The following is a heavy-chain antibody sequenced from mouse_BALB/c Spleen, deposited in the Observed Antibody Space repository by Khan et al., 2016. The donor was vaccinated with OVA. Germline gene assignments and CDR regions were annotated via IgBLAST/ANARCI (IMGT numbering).Heavy chain of an antibody. CDR1: GYTFTSNT. Sequence: VELVESGVELARPGASVRMSCKASGYTFTSNTMHWIKQRPGQGLEWIGYINPRSGYTTYNQNFKDKATLTADKSSSTAYMQLSSLTSEDSAVYYCARRTTGYTMDSWGQGTSVTVSS. CDR2: INPRSGYT. CDR3: ARRTTGYTMDS. V-gene: IGHV1-4*01. J-gene: IGHJ4*01. D-gene: IGHD2-14*01.